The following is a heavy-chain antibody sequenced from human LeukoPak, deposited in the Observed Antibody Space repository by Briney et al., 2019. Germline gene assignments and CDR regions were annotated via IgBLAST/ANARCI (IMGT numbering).Heavy chain of an antibody. V-gene: IGHV1-69*01. CDR3: ARGNTAVRFLEWTY. D-gene: IGHD3-3*01. CDR1: GGTFSNFA. J-gene: IGHJ4*02. CDR2: IIPIFGTT. Sequence: GSSVKVSCKASGGTFSNFAISWVRQGPGQGLEWMGGIIPIFGTTTYAQKFQGRVTITADGSTSTAYMELSSLRSEDTAVYYCARGNTAVRFLEWTYWGQGTLVTVSS.